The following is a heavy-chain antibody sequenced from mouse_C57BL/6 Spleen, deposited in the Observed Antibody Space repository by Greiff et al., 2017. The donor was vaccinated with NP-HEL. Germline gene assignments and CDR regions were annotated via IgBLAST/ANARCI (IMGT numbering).Heavy chain of an antibody. D-gene: IGHD2-2*01. Sequence: EVKLMESGEGLVKPGGSLKLSCAASGFTFSSYAMSWVRQTPEKRLEWVAYISSGGDYIYYADTVKGRFTISRDHARNTLYLQMSSLKSEDTAMYYCTRGYGYGGAWFAYWGQGTLVTVSA. CDR3: TRGYGYGGAWFAY. CDR2: ISSGGDYI. V-gene: IGHV5-9-1*02. J-gene: IGHJ3*01. CDR1: GFTFSSYA.